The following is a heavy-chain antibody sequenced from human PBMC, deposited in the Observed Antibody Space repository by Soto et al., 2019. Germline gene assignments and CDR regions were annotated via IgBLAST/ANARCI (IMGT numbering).Heavy chain of an antibody. Sequence: QVQLVESGGGVVQPGRSLRLSCAASGFTFSSYGMHWVRQAPGKGLEWVAVISYDGSNKYYADSVKGRFTISRDNSKNTLYLQMYSLRAEDTAVYYCAKGGPMVRGPRGYFDYWGQGTLVTVSS. CDR3: AKGGPMVRGPRGYFDY. D-gene: IGHD3-10*01. CDR2: ISYDGSNK. CDR1: GFTFSSYG. V-gene: IGHV3-30*18. J-gene: IGHJ4*02.